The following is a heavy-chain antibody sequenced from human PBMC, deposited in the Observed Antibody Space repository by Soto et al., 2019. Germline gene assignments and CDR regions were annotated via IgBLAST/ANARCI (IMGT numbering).Heavy chain of an antibody. V-gene: IGHV1-2*02. CDR1: GFSLTGYY. D-gene: IGHD2-2*01. Sequence: VXSVKVSCKASGFSLTGYYFHWIRAAPGQGLEWLGWINPNTGGTTYAQKFQDRVTLTWDTSINTAYMELSSLRPDDTAMYYCASESYQVPSDGMDVWGQGHSVTGSS. J-gene: IGHJ6*02. CDR3: ASESYQVPSDGMDV. CDR2: INPNTGGT.